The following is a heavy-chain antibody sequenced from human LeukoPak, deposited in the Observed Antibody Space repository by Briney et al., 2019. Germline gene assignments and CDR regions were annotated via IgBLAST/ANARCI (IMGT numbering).Heavy chain of an antibody. V-gene: IGHV3-23*01. J-gene: IGHJ4*02. D-gene: IGHD3/OR15-3a*01. Sequence: GGSLRLSCAVSGFTFSSYAMTWVRQAPGKGLEWVSVISGSGDSTYYADSVKGRFTISRDNSKNTLYLQMNSLRAEDTALYYCAKPGGIIIYYCYYWVQGTLVTESS. CDR1: GFTFSSYA. CDR2: ISGSGDST. CDR3: AKPGGIIIYYCYY.